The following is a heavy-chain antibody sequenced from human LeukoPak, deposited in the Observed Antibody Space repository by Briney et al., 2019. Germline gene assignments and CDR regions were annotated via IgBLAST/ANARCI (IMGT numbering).Heavy chain of an antibody. CDR3: ASGTFRNGMDV. Sequence: SQTLSLPCAISGDSFPRNSSAGNWIRQSPSRGLEWLGRTYYRSKRYNDYAVSVKSRISVSPDTSRNQFPLHLDSVTPEDTAVYYCASGTFRNGMDVWGEGATVTVSS. CDR2: TYYRSKRYN. CDR1: GDSFPRNSSA. J-gene: IGHJ6*01. V-gene: IGHV6-1*01. D-gene: IGHD1-26*01.